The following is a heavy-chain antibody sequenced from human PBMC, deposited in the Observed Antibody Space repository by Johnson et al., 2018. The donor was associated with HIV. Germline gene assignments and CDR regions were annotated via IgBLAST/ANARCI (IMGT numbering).Heavy chain of an antibody. CDR3: ARWGRWELGDAFDI. CDR2: VRHDGSNT. CDR1: GFTFSSYG. Sequence: QMLLVESGGGVVQPGGSLRLSCAASGFTFSSYGMHWVRQAPGKGLEWVAFVRHDGSNTYYEDSVKGRFTISRDNSKNTVYLQMNSLRTEDTAVYYCARWGRWELGDAFDIWGQGTMVTVSS. J-gene: IGHJ3*02. D-gene: IGHD1-26*01. V-gene: IGHV3-30*02.